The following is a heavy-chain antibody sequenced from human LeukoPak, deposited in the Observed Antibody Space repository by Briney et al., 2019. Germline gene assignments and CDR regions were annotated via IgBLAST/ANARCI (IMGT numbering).Heavy chain of an antibody. CDR1: GFTFSSYW. J-gene: IGHJ4*02. CDR3: AKDRSTTVSNTLGYFDY. CDR2: IKQDGSEK. Sequence: PGGSLRLSCAASGFTFSSYWLSWVRQAPGKGPECVANIKQDGSEKYYVDSVKGRFTISRDNAKNSLYLQMNSLRAEDTAVYYCAKDRSTTVSNTLGYFDYWGQGTLVTVSS. V-gene: IGHV3-7*03. D-gene: IGHD2/OR15-2a*01.